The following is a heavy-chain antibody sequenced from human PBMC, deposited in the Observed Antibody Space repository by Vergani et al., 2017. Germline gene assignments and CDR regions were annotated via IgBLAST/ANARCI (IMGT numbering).Heavy chain of an antibody. CDR2: INTATGKS. J-gene: IGHJ4*01. Sequence: QVQLVQSGSELKQPGASVKLSCKASGYIFTKSVMNWVRQAPGQGPEWTGWINTATGKSTYAQDFTGRFVFSLDTSVNTAYLQISSLKTEDTAIYYCVTTTAWRVCDFWGQGTLVTVST. CDR3: VTTTAWRVCDF. D-gene: IGHD2-21*01. V-gene: IGHV7-4-1*02. CDR1: GYIFTKSV.